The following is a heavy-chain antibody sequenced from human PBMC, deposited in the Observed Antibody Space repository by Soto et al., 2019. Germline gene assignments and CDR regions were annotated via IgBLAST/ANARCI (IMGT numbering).Heavy chain of an antibody. CDR1: GGSISSSNW. Sequence: PSETLSLTCAVSGGSISSSNWWSWVRQPPGKGLEWIGEIYHSGSTNYNPSLKSRVTISVDKSKNQFSLKLSSVTAADTAVYYCARVGSSRITIFEVAPDWGQGTLVTVSS. J-gene: IGHJ4*02. CDR2: IYHSGST. D-gene: IGHD3-3*01. CDR3: ARVGSSRITIFEVAPD. V-gene: IGHV4-4*02.